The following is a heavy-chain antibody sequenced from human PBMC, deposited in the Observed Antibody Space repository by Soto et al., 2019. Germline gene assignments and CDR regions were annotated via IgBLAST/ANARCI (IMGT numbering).Heavy chain of an antibody. CDR3: AKANRAPTVVFETHYYYYYMDV. Sequence: GGSLRLSCAASGFTFDDYAMHWVRQAPGKGLEWVSGISWNSGSIGYADSVKGRFTISRDNAKNSLYLQMNSLRAEDTALYYCAKANRAPTVVFETHYYYYYMDVWGKGTTVTVSS. CDR2: ISWNSGSI. V-gene: IGHV3-9*01. CDR1: GFTFDDYA. J-gene: IGHJ6*03. D-gene: IGHD3-22*01.